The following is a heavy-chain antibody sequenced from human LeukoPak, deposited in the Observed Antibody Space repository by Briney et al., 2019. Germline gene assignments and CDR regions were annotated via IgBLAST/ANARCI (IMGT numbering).Heavy chain of an antibody. CDR3: ARGVPLGYCTYGVCYPPYYFDY. V-gene: IGHV1-8*03. Sequence: EASVKVSCKASGYTFINYNINWVRQATGQGLEWMGWVNPRSGNAGYLQKLQGRLTITRDTSIDTAYMDLSSLSSEDTAVYYCARGVPLGYCTYGVCYPPYYFDYWGQGTLVTASS. CDR1: GYTFINYN. D-gene: IGHD2-8*01. CDR2: VNPRSGNA. J-gene: IGHJ4*02.